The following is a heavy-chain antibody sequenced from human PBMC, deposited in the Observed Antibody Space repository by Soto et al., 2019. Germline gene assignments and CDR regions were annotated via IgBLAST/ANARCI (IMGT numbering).Heavy chain of an antibody. Sequence: GGSLRLSCAASGFTFSSYAMHWVRQAPGKGLEWVAVISYDGSNKYYADSVKGRFTISRDNSKNTLYLQMNSLRAEDTAVYYCARDLVGTTGYGMDVWGQGTTVTVSS. D-gene: IGHD1-1*01. J-gene: IGHJ6*02. CDR1: GFTFSSYA. V-gene: IGHV3-30-3*01. CDR3: ARDLVGTTGYGMDV. CDR2: ISYDGSNK.